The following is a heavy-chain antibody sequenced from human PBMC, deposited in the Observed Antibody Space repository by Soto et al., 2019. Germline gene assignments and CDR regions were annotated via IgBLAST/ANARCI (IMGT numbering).Heavy chain of an antibody. V-gene: IGHV3-7*01. J-gene: IGHJ4*02. CDR2: IKQDGSEK. CDR1: GFTFSSYW. CDR3: ARDPSLQYSSIVDY. Sequence: GGSLRLSCAASGFTFSSYWMSWVRQAPGKGLEWVANIKQDGSEKYYVDSVKGRFTISRDNAKNSLYLQMNSLRAEDTAVYYCARDPSLQYSSIVDYWGQGTLVTVSS. D-gene: IGHD6-13*01.